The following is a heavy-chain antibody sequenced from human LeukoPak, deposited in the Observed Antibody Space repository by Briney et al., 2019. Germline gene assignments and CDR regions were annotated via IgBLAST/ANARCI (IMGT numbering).Heavy chain of an antibody. D-gene: IGHD2-15*01. CDR3: ARDITPGYCSGGSCYFSRGFDY. CDR2: ISSSSSYI. J-gene: IGHJ4*02. CDR1: GFTFSSYS. V-gene: IGHV3-21*01. Sequence: GGSLRLSCAASGFTFSSYSMNWVRQAPGKGLEWVSSISSSSSYIYYADSVKGRFTISRDNAKNSPYLQMNSLRAEDTAVYYCARDITPGYCSGGSCYFSRGFDYWGQGALVTVSS.